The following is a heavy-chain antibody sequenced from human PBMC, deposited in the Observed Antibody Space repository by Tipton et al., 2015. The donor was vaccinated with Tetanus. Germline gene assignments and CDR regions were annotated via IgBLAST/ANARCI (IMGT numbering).Heavy chain of an antibody. CDR1: GDSISRGGYF. V-gene: IGHV4-31*03. CDR3: ARDQGGGRVVRLNWLDP. CDR2: IYYSGDT. D-gene: IGHD6-6*01. Sequence: TLSLTCTVSGDSISRGGYFWKWIRQRPGKGPEGIGYIYYSGDTYHNPSLKSRVSMSVDTSKNQFSLNLTSVTAADTAVYYCARDQGGGRVVRLNWLDPWGQGTLVTVSS. J-gene: IGHJ5*02.